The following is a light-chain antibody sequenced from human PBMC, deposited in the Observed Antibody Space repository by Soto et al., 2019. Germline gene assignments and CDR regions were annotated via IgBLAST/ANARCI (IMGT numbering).Light chain of an antibody. CDR1: SSDIGGYNY. V-gene: IGLV2-14*01. J-gene: IGLJ2*01. CDR3: SSYASSSTVV. CDR2: DVT. Sequence: QSALTQPASVSGSPGQSITISCTGTSSDIGGYNYVSWYQQHPSKAPTLMIYDVTNRPSGVSNRFSGSKSGNTASLTISGLQADDEGHYYCSSYASSSTVVFGGGTKLTV.